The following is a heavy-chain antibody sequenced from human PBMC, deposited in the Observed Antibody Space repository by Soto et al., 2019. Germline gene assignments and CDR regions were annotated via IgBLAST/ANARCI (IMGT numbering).Heavy chain of an antibody. J-gene: IGHJ4*02. D-gene: IGHD1-26*01. V-gene: IGHV3-7*05. CDR2: INQDGFGK. Sequence: EVQLVESGGGLVKPGGSLRLSCVISGSTLSSHWMTWVRQAPGKGLEWVASINQDGFGKHYLDSVKGRFTISIDTAKISLYLQMDSLRVEDTAVYYCAKDHGSGRYLYCGQGHLVTVS. CDR1: GSTLSSHW. CDR3: AKDHGSGRYLY.